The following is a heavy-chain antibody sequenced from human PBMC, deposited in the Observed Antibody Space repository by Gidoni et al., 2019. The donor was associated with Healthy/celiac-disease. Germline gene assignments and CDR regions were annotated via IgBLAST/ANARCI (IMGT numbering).Heavy chain of an antibody. CDR1: GLTFSDYY. V-gene: IGHV3-11*05. J-gene: IGHJ6*03. Sequence: QVQLVESGGGLVKPGGSLRLSCAASGLTFSDYYMSWIRQAPGKGLEWVSYISSSSSYTNYADSVKGRFTISRDNAKNSLYLQMNSLRAEDTAVYYCARESRGIAAAGTFYYYYYMDVWGKGTTVTVSS. CDR3: ARESRGIAAAGTFYYYYYMDV. CDR2: ISSSSSYT. D-gene: IGHD6-13*01.